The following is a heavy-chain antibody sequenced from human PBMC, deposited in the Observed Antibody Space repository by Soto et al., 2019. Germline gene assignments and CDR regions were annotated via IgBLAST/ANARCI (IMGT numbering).Heavy chain of an antibody. CDR1: GFTFSSYG. J-gene: IGHJ4*02. D-gene: IGHD6-19*01. V-gene: IGHV3-30*18. CDR2: ISYDGSNK. Sequence: QVQLVESGGGVVQPGRSLRLSCAASGFTFSSYGMHWVRQAPGKGLEWVAVISYDGSNKYYADSVKGRFTISRDNSKNTLYLQMNSLRAEAPAVYYCAKVGQWLVHGLAYWGQGTLVIVSS. CDR3: AKVGQWLVHGLAY.